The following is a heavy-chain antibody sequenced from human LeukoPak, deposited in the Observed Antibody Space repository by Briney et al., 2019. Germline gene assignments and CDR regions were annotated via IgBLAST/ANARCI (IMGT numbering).Heavy chain of an antibody. V-gene: IGHV3-23*01. CDR2: ISGNAAGT. D-gene: IGHD5-24*01. CDR1: GFTFSSFA. J-gene: IGHJ4*02. Sequence: GGSLRLSCAASGFTFSSFALTWVRQAPGKWLEWDSGISGNAAGTHYAASVKGRFTNSRDNSKTTVYLQMSSMRVEDTAVYYCATRSGFNEGGRFDYLGQGTLVTVSS. CDR3: ATRSGFNEGGRFDY.